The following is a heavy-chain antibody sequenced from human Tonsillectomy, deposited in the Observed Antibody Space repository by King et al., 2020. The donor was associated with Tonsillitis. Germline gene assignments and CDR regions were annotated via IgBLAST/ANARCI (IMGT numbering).Heavy chain of an antibody. CDR3: ANVSGLSGSYPLALAY. CDR2: ISWSSGSI. CDR1: GFTFAAYA. D-gene: IGHD1-26*01. Sequence: VQLVESGGGLVQPGRSLRLSCAASGFTFAAYAMHWVRQAPGKGLEWVSGISWSSGSIGYADSVKGRFTITRDNATNSLYLQMNSLRAEDTALYYCANVSGLSGSYPLALAYRGQGTLVTISS. V-gene: IGHV3-9*01. J-gene: IGHJ4*02.